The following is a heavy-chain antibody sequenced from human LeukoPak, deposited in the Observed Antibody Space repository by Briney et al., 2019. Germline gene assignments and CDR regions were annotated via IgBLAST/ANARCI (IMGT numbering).Heavy chain of an antibody. J-gene: IGHJ4*02. CDR1: GGSISSGDYY. Sequence: PSETLSLTXTVSGGSISSGDYYWSWIRQPPGKGLEWIGYTYYSGSTYYNPPLKSRVTISVDTSKNQFSLKLSSVTAADTAVYYCARGHSGYDCPLDYWGQGTLVTVSS. CDR3: ARGHSGYDCPLDY. CDR2: TYYSGST. V-gene: IGHV4-30-4*08. D-gene: IGHD5-12*01.